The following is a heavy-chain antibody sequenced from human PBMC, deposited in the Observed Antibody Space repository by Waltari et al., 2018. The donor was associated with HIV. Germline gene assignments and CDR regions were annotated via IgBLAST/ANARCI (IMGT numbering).Heavy chain of an antibody. CDR1: GNSFSSHW. Sequence: EVQVVQSGAEVKKSGESLQIACQISGNSFSSHWIDWVRQLPGEGLEWMGIIYPRDSAVVDSPSLKGQVTITVDRAINTAYLQWGSLKASDTAMYFCARRIGDYRSAFDIWGQGTLVTV. CDR2: IYPRDSAV. J-gene: IGHJ3*02. V-gene: IGHV5-51*01. CDR3: ARRIGDYRSAFDI. D-gene: IGHD4-17*01.